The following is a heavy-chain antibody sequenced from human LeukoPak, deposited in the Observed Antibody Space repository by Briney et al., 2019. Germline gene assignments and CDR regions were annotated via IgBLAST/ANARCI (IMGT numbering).Heavy chain of an antibody. Sequence: ASVKVSCKASGYTFTDYALHWVRQAPGQSLEWMGWITTGRGETRYSQEFQRRITFTRDTSASTVYMDLSDLRSEDTAVYYCARVLRGWLLPDYWGQGTLVTVSS. J-gene: IGHJ4*02. D-gene: IGHD3-10*01. CDR1: GYTFTDYA. CDR3: ARVLRGWLLPDY. CDR2: ITTGRGET. V-gene: IGHV1-3*03.